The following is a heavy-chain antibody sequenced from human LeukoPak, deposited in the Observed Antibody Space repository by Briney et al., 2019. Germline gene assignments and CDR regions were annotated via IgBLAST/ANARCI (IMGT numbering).Heavy chain of an antibody. V-gene: IGHV3-23*01. J-gene: IGHJ4*02. CDR3: AKNRLRGSANDY. Sequence: PGGSLRLSCAASGFTVSSNYMSWVRQAPGKGLEWVSAISGSGGSTYYADSVKGRFTISRDNSKNTLYLQMNSLRAEDTAVYYCAKNRLRGSANDYWGQGTLVTVSS. CDR1: GFTVSSNY. D-gene: IGHD1-14*01. CDR2: ISGSGGST.